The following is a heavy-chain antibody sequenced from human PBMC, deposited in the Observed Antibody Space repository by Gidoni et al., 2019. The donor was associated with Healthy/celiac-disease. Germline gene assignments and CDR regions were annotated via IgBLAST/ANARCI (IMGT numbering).Heavy chain of an antibody. CDR2: IFSNDEK. D-gene: IGHD1-26*01. V-gene: IGHV2-26*01. Sequence: QVTLKESGPVLVKPPETLTLTCTFSGFSLSNARMGVSWIRQPPGKALEWLAHIFSNDEKSYSTSLKSRLTISKDNSKSQVVLTMTNMDPVDTATYYCARIGKYSGSFSFDYWGQGTLVTVSS. CDR3: ARIGKYSGSFSFDY. J-gene: IGHJ4*02. CDR1: GFSLSNARMG.